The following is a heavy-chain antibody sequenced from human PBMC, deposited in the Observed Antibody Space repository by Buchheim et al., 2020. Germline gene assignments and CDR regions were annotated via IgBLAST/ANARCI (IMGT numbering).Heavy chain of an antibody. Sequence: EVQLVESGGGLVQPGGSLRLSCAASGFTFSSYEMNWVRQAPGKGLEWVSYISSSGSTIYYADSVKGRFTISIENAQNSLYLQMNSLRAEDTAVYYCASPERSSGHTGDYWGQGTL. CDR3: ASPERSSGHTGDY. V-gene: IGHV3-48*03. D-gene: IGHD3-22*01. CDR2: ISSSGSTI. J-gene: IGHJ4*02. CDR1: GFTFSSYE.